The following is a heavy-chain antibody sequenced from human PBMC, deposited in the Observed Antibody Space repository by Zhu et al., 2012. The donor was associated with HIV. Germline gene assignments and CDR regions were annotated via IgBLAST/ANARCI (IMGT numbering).Heavy chain of an antibody. D-gene: IGHD6-19*01. Sequence: QVQLQESGPGLVKPSETLSLTCTVSGGSITSSSYFWAWIRQPQEAEWIGTIYYSGSIYHNPSFKSRVTISVDTSKNQFSLKLSSVTAADTALYFCAKTRTNGWYSYAFDMWGQGTMVTVSS. CDR3: AKTRTNGWYSYAFDM. CDR1: GGSITSSSYF. V-gene: IGHV4-39*01. CDR2: IYYSGSI. J-gene: IGHJ3*02.